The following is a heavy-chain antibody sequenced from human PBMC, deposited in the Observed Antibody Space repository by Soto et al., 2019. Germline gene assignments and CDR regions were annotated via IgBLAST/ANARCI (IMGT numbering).Heavy chain of an antibody. Sequence: GGSLRLSCAASGFTFSNSAMTWVRQAPAKGLEWVSTIRDSDSGGSTFYADSVKGRLTISRDDSKNTLYLQMSSLRAEDTAMYYCAKVRVGIDVDFDYWGQGALVTVSS. CDR1: GFTFSNSA. J-gene: IGHJ4*02. D-gene: IGHD2-21*01. V-gene: IGHV3-23*01. CDR3: AKVRVGIDVDFDY. CDR2: IRDSDSGGST.